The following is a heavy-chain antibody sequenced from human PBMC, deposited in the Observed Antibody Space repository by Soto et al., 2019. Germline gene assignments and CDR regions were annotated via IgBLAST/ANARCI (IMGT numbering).Heavy chain of an antibody. CDR2: ISGSGTIT. Sequence: EVQLLESGGGLVQPGGSLRLSCAASGFPFGSRAMSWVRQAPGKGLEWVSAISGSGTITYYADSVKGRFTISRDTSKNTLYLQMNSLRADDTAVYYCAEWARYCSGADCRAWGQGTLVTVSS. J-gene: IGHJ5*02. CDR1: GFPFGSRA. CDR3: AEWARYCSGADCRA. V-gene: IGHV3-23*01. D-gene: IGHD2-15*01.